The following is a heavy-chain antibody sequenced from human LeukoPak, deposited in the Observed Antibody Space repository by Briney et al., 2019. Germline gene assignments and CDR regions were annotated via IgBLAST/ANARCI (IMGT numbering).Heavy chain of an antibody. CDR3: ARGKAPDSSSWYAWFDP. CDR2: IIPIFGTA. D-gene: IGHD6-13*01. J-gene: IGHJ5*02. Sequence: GSSVKVSCKASGGTFSSYAISWVRQAPGQGLEWMGGIIPIFGTANYAQKFQGRVTITTDESTSTAYMELSGLRSEDTAVYYCARGKAPDSSSWYAWFDPWGQGPLVPVSS. CDR1: GGTFSSYA. V-gene: IGHV1-69*05.